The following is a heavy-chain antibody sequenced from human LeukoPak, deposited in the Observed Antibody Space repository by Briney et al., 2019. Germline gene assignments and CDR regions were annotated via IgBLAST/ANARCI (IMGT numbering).Heavy chain of an antibody. V-gene: IGHV1-69*13. Sequence: ASVKVSCKASGGTFHSYIVTWVRQAPGQGLEWMGGIVPIIGTANYAQKFQGRVTITADDSTSTAYMELRSLTSEDTAIYYCARDQRPSCLGGICYSGDCWGQGTLVTVTS. CDR3: ARDQRPSCLGGICYSGDC. D-gene: IGHD2-15*01. CDR2: IVPIIGTA. J-gene: IGHJ4*02. CDR1: GGTFHSYI.